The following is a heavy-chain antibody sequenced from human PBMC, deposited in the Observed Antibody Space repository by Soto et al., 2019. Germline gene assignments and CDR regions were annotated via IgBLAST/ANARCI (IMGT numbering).Heavy chain of an antibody. CDR3: VKDRHPDGLWPFDH. D-gene: IGHD2-8*01. Sequence: GGSLRLSCAASGFTFYVYAMSWVRQAPGKGLEWVSGIFGSGGGISYADSVKGRFTISRDNSNNMLYLQMHSLRAEDTAVYYCVKDRHPDGLWPFDHWGQGTLVTVSS. J-gene: IGHJ4*02. CDR2: IFGSGGGI. CDR1: GFTFYVYA. V-gene: IGHV3-23*01.